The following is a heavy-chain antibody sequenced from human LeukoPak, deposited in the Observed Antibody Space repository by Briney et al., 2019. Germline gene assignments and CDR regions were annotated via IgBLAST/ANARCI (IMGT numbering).Heavy chain of an antibody. CDR3: TGPGYGSPISNFDY. V-gene: IGHV3-23*01. CDR1: GFTFSNNL. Sequence: GGSLRLSCAASGFTFSNNLMTWVRQAPGKGLEWVSSISDSGSATYYIDSVRGRFTISRDNSKNTLYLQMNSLRAEDTAVYYCTGPGYGSPISNFDYWGQGTLVTVSS. J-gene: IGHJ4*02. CDR2: ISDSGSAT. D-gene: IGHD4-17*01.